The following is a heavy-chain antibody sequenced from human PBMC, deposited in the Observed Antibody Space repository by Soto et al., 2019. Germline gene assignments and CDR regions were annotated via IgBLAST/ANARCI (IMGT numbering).Heavy chain of an antibody. D-gene: IGHD2-15*01. CDR3: AREECSGGSCPEATYGMDV. Sequence: QVQLVQSGAEVKKPGSSVKVSCKASGGTFSSYAISWVRQAPGQGLEWMGGIIPIFGTANYAQKFQGRVTITADESTSTAYMELSSLRSEDTAVYYCAREECSGGSCPEATYGMDVWGQGTTVTVSS. V-gene: IGHV1-69*12. CDR1: GGTFSSYA. J-gene: IGHJ6*02. CDR2: IIPIFGTA.